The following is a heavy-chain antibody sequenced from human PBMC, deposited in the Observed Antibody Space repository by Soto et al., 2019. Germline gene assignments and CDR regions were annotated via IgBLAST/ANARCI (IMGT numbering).Heavy chain of an antibody. V-gene: IGHV4-39*01. CDR1: GGSISSRSYY. J-gene: IGHJ6*02. CDR2: IYYSGST. Sequence: PSETLSLTCTVSGGSISSRSYYWGWIRQPPGKGLEWIGSIYYSGSTYYNPSLKSRVTISVDTSKNQFSLKLSSVTAADTAVYYCARQIVDTAIGIYYYYGMDVWGQGTTVTVSS. D-gene: IGHD5-18*01. CDR3: ARQIVDTAIGIYYYYGMDV.